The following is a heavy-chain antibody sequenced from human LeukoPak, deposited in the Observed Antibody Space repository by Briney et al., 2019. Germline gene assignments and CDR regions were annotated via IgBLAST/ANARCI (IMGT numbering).Heavy chain of an antibody. Sequence: PSETLSLTCSVSGVSISSSSHYWDWIRQPPGEGLEWIGSIYYSGSTYYNPSLKSRVTISVDTSKNQFSLKLISVTAADTAVYYCAREDTGGLDYWARESWSPSPQ. V-gene: IGHV4-39*07. CDR1: GVSISSSSHY. CDR2: IYYSGST. J-gene: IGHJ4*02. D-gene: IGHD2-8*02. CDR3: AREDTGGLDY.